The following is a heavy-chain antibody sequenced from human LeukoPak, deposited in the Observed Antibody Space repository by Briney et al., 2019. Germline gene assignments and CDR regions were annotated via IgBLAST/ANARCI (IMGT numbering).Heavy chain of an antibody. D-gene: IGHD3-22*01. V-gene: IGHV1-8*03. J-gene: IGHJ4*02. CDR2: MNPKSGNT. CDR3: ARAYYYDSSGNFDY. Sequence: ASVKVSCKASGYTFTSYDINWVRQVTGQGLEWMGWMNPKSGNTGYAQKFQGRVTITRNTSISTAYMEVSSLRYEDTAVYYCARAYYYDSSGNFDYWGQGTLVTVSS. CDR1: GYTFTSYD.